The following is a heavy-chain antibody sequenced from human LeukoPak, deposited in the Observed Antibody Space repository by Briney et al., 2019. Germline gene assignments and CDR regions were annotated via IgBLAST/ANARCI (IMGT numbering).Heavy chain of an antibody. CDR3: ASLGRRQWTIDY. D-gene: IGHD6-19*01. CDR2: INHSGST. V-gene: IGHV4-39*07. J-gene: IGHJ4*02. Sequence: SETLSLTCTVSGGSISSSSYYCGWIRQPPGKGLEWIGEINHSGSTNYNPSLKSRVTISVDTSKNQFSLKLSSVTAADTAVYYCASLGRRQWTIDYWGQGTLVTVSS. CDR1: GGSISSSSYY.